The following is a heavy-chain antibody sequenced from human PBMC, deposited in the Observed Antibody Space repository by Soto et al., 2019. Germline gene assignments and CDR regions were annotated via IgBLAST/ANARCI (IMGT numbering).Heavy chain of an antibody. Sequence: SETLSLTCAVSGGSISSGGYFWSWIRQPPGKGLEWIGYIYHSGSTYYNPSLKSRVSISVDRSKNQFSLKLSSVTAADTAVYYWARGGGQFCGGDSYPPPPNWFDPWGQGTRVTVSS. CDR2: IYHSGST. J-gene: IGHJ5*02. CDR3: ARGGGQFCGGDSYPPPPNWFDP. V-gene: IGHV4-30-2*01. CDR1: GGSISSGGYF. D-gene: IGHD2-21*02.